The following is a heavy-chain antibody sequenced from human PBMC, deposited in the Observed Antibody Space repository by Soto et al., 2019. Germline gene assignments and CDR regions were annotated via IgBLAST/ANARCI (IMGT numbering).Heavy chain of an antibody. D-gene: IGHD4-4*01. CDR1: GFTFSSYG. J-gene: IGHJ4*02. CDR3: ARDRYSNYDFDY. Sequence: GGSLRLSCAASGFTFSSYGMHWVRQAPGKGLEWVAVIGYDGSNKYYADSVKGRFTISRDNSKNTLYLQMNSLRAEDTAVYYCARDRYSNYDFDYWGQGTLVTVSS. V-gene: IGHV3-33*01. CDR2: IGYDGSNK.